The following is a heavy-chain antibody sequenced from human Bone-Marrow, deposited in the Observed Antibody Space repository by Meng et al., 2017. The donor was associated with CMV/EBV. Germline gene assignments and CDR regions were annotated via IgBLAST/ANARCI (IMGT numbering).Heavy chain of an antibody. CDR1: GFTFSSHG. D-gene: IGHD5-12*01. Sequence: LSCAVSGFTFSSHGMQWGRQAPGKGLEWVAVISFEGTKKHYVDSVTGRVTISRDNFKNTLDLQRDSLRLEDTAVYFCAKGDSGYIDYWGQGTLVTVSS. V-gene: IGHV3-30*18. J-gene: IGHJ4*02. CDR3: AKGDSGYIDY. CDR2: ISFEGTKK.